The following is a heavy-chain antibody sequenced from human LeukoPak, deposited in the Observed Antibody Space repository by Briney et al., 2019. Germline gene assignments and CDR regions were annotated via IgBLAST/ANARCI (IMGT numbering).Heavy chain of an antibody. J-gene: IGHJ4*02. CDR1: GDSVSSNSAA. CDR2: TYYRSEWHY. CDR3: ARDQGALNS. Sequence: PSQSLSLTCAISGDSVSSNSAAWCWIRQSPSRGLEWLGRTYYRSEWHYEYAVSVQSRITINPDTSKSQFSLQLKSVTPEDTAVYYCARDQGALNSWGQGTLVTVSS. V-gene: IGHV6-1*01. D-gene: IGHD3-16*01.